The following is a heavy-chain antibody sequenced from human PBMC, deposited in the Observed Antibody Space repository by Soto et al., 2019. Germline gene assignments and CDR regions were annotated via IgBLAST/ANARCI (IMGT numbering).Heavy chain of an antibody. Sequence: EVQLVESGGGLVQPGGSLRLSCAASGFTFSSYWMSWVRQAPGKGLEWVANIKQDGSEKYYVDSVKGRFTISRDHAKNSLYLQMNSLRAEDTAVDYCARVGWACSGGSGLPIFYYYYYMDVWGKGTTVTVSS. V-gene: IGHV3-7*01. J-gene: IGHJ6*03. CDR3: ARVGWACSGGSGLPIFYYYYYMDV. CDR1: GFTFSSYW. CDR2: IKQDGSEK. D-gene: IGHD2-15*01.